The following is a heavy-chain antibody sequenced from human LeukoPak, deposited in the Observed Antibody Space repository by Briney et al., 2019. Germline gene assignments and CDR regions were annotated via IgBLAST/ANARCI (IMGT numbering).Heavy chain of an antibody. D-gene: IGHD3-10*01. CDR3: AKMRSKAYPCDGFDI. J-gene: IGHJ3*02. V-gene: IGHV3-23*01. CDR2: ISTSGGST. Sequence: GGSLRLSCAASGFTFSSYAMSWVRQAPGKGLEWVSTISTSGGSTYYADSVKGRFTISRDNSKNTLYLQMNSLRAEDTAVFYCAKMRSKAYPCDGFDIWGRGTMVTVSS. CDR1: GFTFSSYA.